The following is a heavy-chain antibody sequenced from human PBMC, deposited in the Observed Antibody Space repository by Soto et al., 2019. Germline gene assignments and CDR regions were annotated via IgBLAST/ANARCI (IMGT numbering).Heavy chain of an antibody. Sequence: QVQLVQSGAEVKKPGASVKVSCKASGYTFTCYYMHWVRQAPGQGLEGMGWINPNSGGTNYAQKFQGRVTMTRDTSISTAYMELSRLRSDDTAVYYCAREKGFLRSPADYWGQGALVTVSS. J-gene: IGHJ4*02. D-gene: IGHD2-2*01. CDR3: AREKGFLRSPADY. CDR1: GYTFTCYY. V-gene: IGHV1-2*02. CDR2: INPNSGGT.